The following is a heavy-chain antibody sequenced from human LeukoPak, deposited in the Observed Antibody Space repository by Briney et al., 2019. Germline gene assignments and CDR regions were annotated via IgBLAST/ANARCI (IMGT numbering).Heavy chain of an antibody. CDR2: ISAYNGNT. V-gene: IGHV1-18*01. D-gene: IGHD5-18*01. Sequence: WMGWISAYNGNTNYAQKLQGRVTMTTDTSTSTAYMELRSLRSDDTAVYYCARAALVDTADYWGQGTLVTVSS. J-gene: IGHJ4*02. CDR3: ARAALVDTADY.